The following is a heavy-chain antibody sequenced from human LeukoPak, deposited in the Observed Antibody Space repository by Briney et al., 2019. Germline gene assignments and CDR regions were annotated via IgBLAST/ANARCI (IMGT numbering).Heavy chain of an antibody. D-gene: IGHD5-24*01. V-gene: IGHV1-69*13. CDR3: ARGGDGLGGDY. CDR2: IIPIFGTA. CDR1: GGTFISNA. J-gene: IGHJ4*02. Sequence: SVKVSCKASGGTFISNAISWVRQAPGQGLEWMGEIIPIFGTANYAQKFQGRVTITADESTSTAYMELSSLRSEDTAVYYCARGGDGLGGDYWGQGTLVTVSS.